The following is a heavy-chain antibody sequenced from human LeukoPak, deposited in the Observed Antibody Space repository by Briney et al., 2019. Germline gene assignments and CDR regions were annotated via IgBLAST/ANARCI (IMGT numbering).Heavy chain of an antibody. Sequence: PGGTLRLSCAASGFTFSNYGLSWVRPAPGKGLEWVGFIRSKAYGGTTEYAASVKGRFTISRDDSKSIAYLQMNSLKTEDTAVYYCTRDGDYYDSSGYFNFDYWGQGTLVTVSS. CDR2: IRSKAYGGTT. J-gene: IGHJ4*02. D-gene: IGHD3-22*01. CDR1: GFTFSNYG. V-gene: IGHV3-49*04. CDR3: TRDGDYYDSSGYFNFDY.